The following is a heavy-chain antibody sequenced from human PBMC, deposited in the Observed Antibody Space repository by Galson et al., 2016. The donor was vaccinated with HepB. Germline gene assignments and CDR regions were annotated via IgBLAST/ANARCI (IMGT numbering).Heavy chain of an antibody. CDR1: GGSINSHY. CDR2: IYSPGTT. Sequence: SETLSLTCSVSGGSINSHYHNWIRQSPGKGLEWIGSIYSPGTTNYNPSLKGRVTMSVDTSKDEFSLKLSSVTAADTAVYFCASLYSSSWYEDFWGQGILVTVSS. CDR3: ASLYSSSWYEDF. V-gene: IGHV4-59*11. D-gene: IGHD6-19*01. J-gene: IGHJ4*02.